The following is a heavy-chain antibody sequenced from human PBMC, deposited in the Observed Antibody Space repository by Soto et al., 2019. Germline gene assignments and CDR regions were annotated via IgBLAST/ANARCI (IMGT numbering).Heavy chain of an antibody. CDR2: ISGSGGTT. J-gene: IGHJ6*02. Sequence: WGSLRLSCVPSGFTLENYTISWVRQNSGKGLEWVSAISGSGGTTYYSDSVKGRFTISRDNSKNTVYLQMNDLRVEDAAEYFCAKDSWAIFGVPAGEYYAMDVWGQGTTVTVSS. CDR3: AKDSWAIFGVPAGEYYAMDV. CDR1: GFTLENYT. V-gene: IGHV3-23*01. D-gene: IGHD3-3*01.